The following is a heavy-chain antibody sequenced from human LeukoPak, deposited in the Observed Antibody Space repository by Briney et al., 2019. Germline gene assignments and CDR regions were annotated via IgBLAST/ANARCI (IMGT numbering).Heavy chain of an antibody. V-gene: IGHV3-21*01. J-gene: IGHJ4*02. D-gene: IGHD2-15*01. Sequence: GGSLRLSCAASGFTFGGFTMNWVRQAPGKGLEWVSSISSSSSYISYADSVKGRFTISRDNTKDSLYLQMNSLRAEDTAVYYCARDGGDIVVVVATTKPLDNWGQGTLVTVSS. CDR1: GFTFGGFT. CDR2: ISSSSSYI. CDR3: ARDGGDIVVVVATTKPLDN.